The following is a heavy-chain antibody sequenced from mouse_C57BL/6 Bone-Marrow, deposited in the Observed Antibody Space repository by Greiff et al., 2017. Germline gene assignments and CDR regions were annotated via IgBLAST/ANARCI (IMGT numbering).Heavy chain of an antibody. V-gene: IGHV1-39*01. CDR2: INPNYGTT. Sequence: VQLQQSGPELVRPGASVTISCKASGYSFTDYNMNWVKQSNGKSLEWIGVINPNYGTTRYNQKFKGKATLTVDKSSSTAYMQLNSLTSEDSAVYYCACSYWYFDVWGTGTTVTVTS. CDR1: GYSFTDYN. CDR3: ACSYWYFDV. J-gene: IGHJ1*03.